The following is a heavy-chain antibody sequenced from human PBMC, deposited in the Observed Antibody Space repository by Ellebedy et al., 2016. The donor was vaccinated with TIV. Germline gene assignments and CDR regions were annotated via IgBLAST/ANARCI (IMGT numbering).Heavy chain of an antibody. CDR1: GFTFSSYA. CDR3: AKEGGYYDSSGYSDY. Sequence: GGSLRLXXAASGFTFSSYAMSWVRQAPGKGLEWVSAISGSGDNTYYADSVKGRFTISRDNSKNTLYLQINSLRAEDTAVYYCAKEGGYYDSSGYSDYWGQGTLVTVSS. D-gene: IGHD3-22*01. J-gene: IGHJ4*02. CDR2: ISGSGDNT. V-gene: IGHV3-23*01.